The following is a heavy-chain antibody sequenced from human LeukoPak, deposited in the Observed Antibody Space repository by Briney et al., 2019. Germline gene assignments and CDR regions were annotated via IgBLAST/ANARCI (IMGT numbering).Heavy chain of an antibody. Sequence: GRSLRLSCAASGFTFSSYAMHWVRQAPGKGLEWVAVISYDGSNKYYADSVKGRFTISRDNAKNSLYLQMNSLRAEDTAVYYCARLSSGWLSDAFDIWGQGTMVTVSS. CDR1: GFTFSSYA. CDR2: ISYDGSNK. CDR3: ARLSSGWLSDAFDI. J-gene: IGHJ3*02. D-gene: IGHD6-19*01. V-gene: IGHV3-30-3*01.